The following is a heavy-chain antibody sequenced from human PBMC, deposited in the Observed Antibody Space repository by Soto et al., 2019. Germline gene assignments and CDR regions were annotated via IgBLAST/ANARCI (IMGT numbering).Heavy chain of an antibody. CDR3: ARVRDWFDP. J-gene: IGHJ5*02. CDR2: IDHSGYT. Sequence: QVQLQQWGAGLLKPSETLSLTCAVYGGSFSGYYWNWIRQPPGKGLEWIGEIDHSGYTNYNPSLKCRVTISVDTSKSQFSLRLTSVTAADTAVYYCARVRDWFDPWGQGTLVTVSS. CDR1: GGSFSGYY. V-gene: IGHV4-34*01. D-gene: IGHD3-3*01.